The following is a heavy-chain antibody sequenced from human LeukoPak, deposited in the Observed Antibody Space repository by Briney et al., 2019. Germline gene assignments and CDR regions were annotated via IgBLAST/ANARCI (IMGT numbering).Heavy chain of an antibody. Sequence: GGSLRLSCAAPGITFSNYNMNWVRQAPGKGLEWISSITSSSSYTFYADSVKGRFTISRDNAKNSLYLQMNSLRAEDTAVYYCARDRIEWLAPYYFDYWGQGTLVTVSS. V-gene: IGHV3-21*01. CDR3: ARDRIEWLAPYYFDY. CDR2: ITSSSSYT. CDR1: GITFSNYN. J-gene: IGHJ4*02. D-gene: IGHD6-19*01.